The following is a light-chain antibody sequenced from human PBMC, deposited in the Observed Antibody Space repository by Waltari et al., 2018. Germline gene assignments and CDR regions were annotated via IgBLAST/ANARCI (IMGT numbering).Light chain of an antibody. V-gene: IGKV3-11*01. J-gene: IGKJ4*01. CDR2: AAS. CDR1: QNICNY. CDR3: QNRRNWPLLT. Sequence: EVVLTQSPATLSLSPGDRATLSCRASQNICNYLAWYQQKPGQAPRLLIQAASNRATGVPARFSGSGSATDFTFTISSLEPEDFAVYYCQNRRNWPLLTFGGGTKVEIK.